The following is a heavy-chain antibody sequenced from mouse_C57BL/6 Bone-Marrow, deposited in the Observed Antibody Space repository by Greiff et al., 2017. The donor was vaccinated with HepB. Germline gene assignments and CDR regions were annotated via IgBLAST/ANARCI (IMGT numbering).Heavy chain of an antibody. D-gene: IGHD1-3*01. V-gene: IGHV1-69*01. CDR1: GYTFTSYW. Sequence: QVQLQQPGAELVMPGASVKLSCKASGYTFTSYWMHWVKQRPGQGLEWIGEIDPSDSYTNYNQKFKGKSTLTVDKSSSTAYMQLSSLTSEDSAVYYCARDYNRVWGTGTTVTVSS. J-gene: IGHJ1*03. CDR2: IDPSDSYT. CDR3: ARDYNRV.